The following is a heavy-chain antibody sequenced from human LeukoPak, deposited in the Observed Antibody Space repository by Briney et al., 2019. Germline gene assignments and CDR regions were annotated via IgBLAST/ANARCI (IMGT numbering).Heavy chain of an antibody. V-gene: IGHV4-59*01. D-gene: IGHD3-16*01. CDR2: IYYSGST. CDR3: ASTVLTWGGAFDI. Sequence: SETLSLTCTVSGGSISSYYWSWIRQPPGKGLEWIGYIYYSGSTNYNPSLKSRVTISVDTSKNQFSLKLSSVTAADTAVYYCASTVLTWGGAFDIWGQGTMVTVSS. CDR1: GGSISSYY. J-gene: IGHJ3*02.